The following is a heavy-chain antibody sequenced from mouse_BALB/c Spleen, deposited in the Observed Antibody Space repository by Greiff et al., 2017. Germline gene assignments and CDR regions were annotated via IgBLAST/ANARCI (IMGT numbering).Heavy chain of an antibody. V-gene: IGHV2-9*02. CDR2: IWAGGST. CDR1: GFSLTSYG. J-gene: IGHJ4*01. Sequence: VKLVESGPGLVAPSQSLSITCTVSGFSLTSYGVHWVRQPPGKGLEWLGVIWAGGSTNYNSALMSRLSISKDNSKSQVFLKMNSLQTDDTAMYYCARVLIYDGYYYYAMDYWGQGTSVTVSS. D-gene: IGHD2-3*01. CDR3: ARVLIYDGYYYYAMDY.